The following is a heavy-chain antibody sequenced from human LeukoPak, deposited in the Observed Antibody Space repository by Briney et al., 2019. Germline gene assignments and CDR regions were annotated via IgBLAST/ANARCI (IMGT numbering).Heavy chain of an antibody. D-gene: IGHD3-9*01. Sequence: GASLRLPCAPSGFTLSNYAMSWVRHAPGKGREWVSAILGSGGATYYADSVRGRFTISRDNSTNTLYLQMSTLRAEDTAVYFCAKWGDYNGLAGFYVSDYWGQGPLVTVSS. J-gene: IGHJ4*02. CDR3: AKWGDYNGLAGFYVSDY. V-gene: IGHV3-23*01. CDR1: GFTLSNYA. CDR2: ILGSGGAT.